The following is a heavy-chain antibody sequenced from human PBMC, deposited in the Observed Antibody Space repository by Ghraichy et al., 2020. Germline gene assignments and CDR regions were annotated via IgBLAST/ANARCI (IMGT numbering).Heavy chain of an antibody. D-gene: IGHD2/OR15-2a*01. CDR3: ARRQEYPVNAFDI. J-gene: IGHJ3*02. Sequence: SETLSLTCAVSGGSISSSNWWTWVRQPPGKGQGWIGDIYHSGSTNYSPSLKSRVTISVDKSKNQFSLKMSSVTAADTAVYYCARRQEYPVNAFDIWGQGTMVTVSS. V-gene: IGHV4-4*02. CDR2: IYHSGST. CDR1: GGSISSSNW.